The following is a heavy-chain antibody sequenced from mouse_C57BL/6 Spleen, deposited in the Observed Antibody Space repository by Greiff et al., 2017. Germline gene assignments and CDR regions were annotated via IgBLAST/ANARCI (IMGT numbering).Heavy chain of an antibody. D-gene: IGHD2-4*01. CDR1: GYSFTDYN. Sequence: EVQGVESGPELVKPGASVKISCKASGYSFTDYNMNWVKQSNGKSLEWIGVINPNYGTTSYNQKFKGKATLTVDQSSSTAYMQLNSLTSEDSAVYYCASFYDYDGGLYAMDYWGQGTSVTVSS. J-gene: IGHJ4*01. V-gene: IGHV1-39*01. CDR2: INPNYGTT. CDR3: ASFYDYDGGLYAMDY.